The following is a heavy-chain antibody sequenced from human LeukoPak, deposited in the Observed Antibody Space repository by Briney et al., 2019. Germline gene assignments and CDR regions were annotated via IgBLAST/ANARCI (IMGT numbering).Heavy chain of an antibody. CDR2: IIPIFGTA. CDR1: GGTFSSYA. V-gene: IGHV1-69*05. J-gene: IGHJ5*02. Sequence: ASVKVSCKASGGTFSSYAISWVRQAPGQGLEWMGGIIPIFGTANYAQKFQGRVTITTDESTSTAYMELSSLRSEDTAVYYCARVGQSITMVRGVTNWFDPWGQGTLVTVSS. D-gene: IGHD3-10*01. CDR3: ARVGQSITMVRGVTNWFDP.